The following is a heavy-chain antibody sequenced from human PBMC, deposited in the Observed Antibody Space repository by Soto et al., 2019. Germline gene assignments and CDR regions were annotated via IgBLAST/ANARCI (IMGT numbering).Heavy chain of an antibody. CDR1: RGSISSYY. D-gene: IGHD3-10*01. V-gene: IGHV4-59*01. CDR3: ARESAGSGKNNWFDP. J-gene: IGHJ5*02. CDR2: IHRTGST. Sequence: SETLSLTCSVSRGSISSYYWSWVRQPPGKGLEWIGFIHRTGSTKYNPSLESRVTISVDTSQNQLSLRLSSVTAADTAVYYCARESAGSGKNNWFDPWGQGTLVTVSS.